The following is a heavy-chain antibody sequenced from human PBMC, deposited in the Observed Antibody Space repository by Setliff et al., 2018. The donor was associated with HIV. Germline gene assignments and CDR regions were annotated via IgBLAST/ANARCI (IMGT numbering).Heavy chain of an antibody. CDR1: GFTFSSDG. J-gene: IGHJ5*02. V-gene: IGHV3-30*02. CDR2: IRNDGSTT. Sequence: GESLTISCAASGFTFSSDGMHWVRQAPGKGLEWVGFIRNDGSTTDYADSVKGRFTISRDNSKNTLYLQLNSLRAEDTAVYYCAKDLGRVDWFDPWGQGTQVTVSS. CDR3: AKDLGRVDWFDP. D-gene: IGHD1-26*01.